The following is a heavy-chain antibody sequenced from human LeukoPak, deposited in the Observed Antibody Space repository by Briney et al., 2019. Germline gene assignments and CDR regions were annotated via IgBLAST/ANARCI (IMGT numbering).Heavy chain of an antibody. J-gene: IGHJ4*02. CDR3: AKDMDSSGWYYFDY. Sequence: GGSLRLSCAASGFTFDDYAMHWVRQAPGKGLEWVSLISWDGGSTYYADSVKGRFTISRDNSKNSLYLQMNSLRAEDTALYYCAKDMDSSGWYYFDYWGQGTLVTVSS. D-gene: IGHD6-19*01. V-gene: IGHV3-43D*03. CDR2: ISWDGGST. CDR1: GFTFDDYA.